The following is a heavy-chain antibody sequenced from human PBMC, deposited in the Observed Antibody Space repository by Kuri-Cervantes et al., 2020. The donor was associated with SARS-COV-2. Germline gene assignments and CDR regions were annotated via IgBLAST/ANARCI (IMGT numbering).Heavy chain of an antibody. J-gene: IGHJ4*02. CDR2: IFHSGST. D-gene: IGHD5-18*01. CDR1: GGSFSGYY. CDR3: ASDPRSGYSYGN. Sequence: SQTLSLTCAVYGGSFSGYYWSWIRQPPGKGLEWVGSIFHSGSTFYHPSLKSRVTISVDTSKNQFSLKLSSVTAADTAVYYCASDPRSGYSYGNWGQGTLVTVSS. V-gene: IGHV4-34*12.